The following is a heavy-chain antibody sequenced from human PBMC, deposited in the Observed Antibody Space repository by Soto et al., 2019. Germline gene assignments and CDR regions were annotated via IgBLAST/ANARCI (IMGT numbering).Heavy chain of an antibody. CDR3: ARASRVVVALDY. D-gene: IGHD5-12*01. Sequence: EVQLVESGRGLVQPGGSLRLSCAASGFTFSDHYMDWVRQAPGKGLEWVGRSRTKANFYSTEYAASVKGRFTISRDDSKNSLYLQMNSLKTEDTAVYYCARASRVVVALDYWGQGTLVTVSS. V-gene: IGHV3-72*01. J-gene: IGHJ4*02. CDR1: GFTFSDHY. CDR2: SRTKANFYST.